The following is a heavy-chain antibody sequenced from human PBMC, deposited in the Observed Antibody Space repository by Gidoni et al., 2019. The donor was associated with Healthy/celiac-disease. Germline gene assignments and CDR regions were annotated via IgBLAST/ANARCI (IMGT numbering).Heavy chain of an antibody. D-gene: IGHD4-17*01. CDR3: AKTGYGGDAFDI. CDR2: IGWNSGSI. V-gene: IGHV3-9*01. Sequence: EVQLVEPGGGLVQPGRSLRLSCAASGFTFDDYAMHWVRQTPGKCLEWISGIGWNSGSIGYADSVKSRFTISRDNAKNTLYLQMNSLRAEDTALYHCAKTGYGGDAFDIWGQGTMVTVSS. CDR1: GFTFDDYA. J-gene: IGHJ3*02.